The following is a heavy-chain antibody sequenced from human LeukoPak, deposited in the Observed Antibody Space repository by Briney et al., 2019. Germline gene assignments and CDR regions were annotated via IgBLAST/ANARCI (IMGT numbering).Heavy chain of an antibody. V-gene: IGHV5-51*01. CDR1: GYSFTSYW. CDR3: ARHDNYYGSGTYYPPIDY. J-gene: IGHJ4*02. D-gene: IGHD3-10*01. Sequence: GESLTISCKGSGYSFTSYWIGWVRQMPGKGLEWMGMIYPPDSDIRYSPSFQGQVTISVDTSISTAYLQWSSLKASDTAMYFCARHDNYYGSGTYYPPIDYWGQGTLVTVSS. CDR2: IYPPDSDI.